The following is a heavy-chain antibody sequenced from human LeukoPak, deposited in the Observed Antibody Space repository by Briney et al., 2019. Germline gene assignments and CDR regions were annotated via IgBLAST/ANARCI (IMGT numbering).Heavy chain of an antibody. V-gene: IGHV3-7*04. J-gene: IGHJ2*01. Sequence: PGGSLRLSCAASGFTFSSYWMSWVRQAPGKGLEWEAHIKEDGSEKYYVDSVRGRFTISRDNAKNSLYLQMNSLRAEDTAVYYCARVHWYFDFWGRGTLVTVSS. CDR2: IKEDGSEK. CDR3: ARVHWYFDF. CDR1: GFTFSSYW.